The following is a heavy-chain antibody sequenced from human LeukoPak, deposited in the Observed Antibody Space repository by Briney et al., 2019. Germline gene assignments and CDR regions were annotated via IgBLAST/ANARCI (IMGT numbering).Heavy chain of an antibody. CDR3: ARDIHSVAFDI. Sequence: GGSLRLSCAASGFTFSSYWMSWVRQAPGKGLEWVANIKQDGSEKYYVDSVKGRFTISRDNAKRSVYLQMNSLGVEDTAVYYCARDIHSVAFDIWGQGTMVTVSS. V-gene: IGHV3-7*01. J-gene: IGHJ3*02. CDR1: GFTFSSYW. CDR2: IKQDGSEK.